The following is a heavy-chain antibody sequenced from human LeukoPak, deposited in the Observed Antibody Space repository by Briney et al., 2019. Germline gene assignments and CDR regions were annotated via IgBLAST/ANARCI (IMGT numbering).Heavy chain of an antibody. Sequence: PGRSLRLSCAASGFTFSSYGMHWVRQAPGKGLEWVAVIWYAGSNKYYADSVKGRFTISRDHSKNTLYLQMNSLRAEDTAVYYCARDLAAGPAFDYWGQGTLVTVSS. D-gene: IGHD6-13*01. J-gene: IGHJ4*02. CDR2: IWYAGSNK. CDR3: ARDLAAGPAFDY. V-gene: IGHV3-33*01. CDR1: GFTFSSYG.